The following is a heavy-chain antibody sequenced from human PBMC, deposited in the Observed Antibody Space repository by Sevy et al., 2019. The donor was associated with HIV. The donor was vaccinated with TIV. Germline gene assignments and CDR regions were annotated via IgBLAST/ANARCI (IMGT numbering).Heavy chain of an antibody. J-gene: IGHJ4*02. CDR1: GFVFYDYS. Sequence: GGSLRLSCAASGFVFYDYSMSWIRQAPGKGLEWVATLSFDCGKINYADSVKGRFTISRDNSKNSFYLQMDDLRVEDTALYYCAREGCTRPHDYWGQGTRVTVSS. V-gene: IGHV3-21*04. CDR3: AREGCTRPHDY. CDR2: LSFDCGKI. D-gene: IGHD2-8*01.